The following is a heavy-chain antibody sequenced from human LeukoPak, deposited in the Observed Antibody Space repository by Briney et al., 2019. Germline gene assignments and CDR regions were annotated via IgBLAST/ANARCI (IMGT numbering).Heavy chain of an antibody. J-gene: IGHJ3*02. V-gene: IGHV1-46*01. CDR2: INPSGGST. CDR3: AREFGSDAFDI. CDR1: GYTFTSYY. D-gene: IGHD3-16*01. Sequence: ASVKVSCKASGYTFTSYYMHWVRQAPGQGLEWMGIINPSGGSTSYAQKFQGRVTMTRDTSTSTVCMELSSLRSEDTAVYYCAREFGSDAFDIWGQGTMVTVSS.